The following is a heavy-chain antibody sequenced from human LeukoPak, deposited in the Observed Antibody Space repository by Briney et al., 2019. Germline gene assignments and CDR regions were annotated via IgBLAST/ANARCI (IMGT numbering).Heavy chain of an antibody. CDR3: ASPMGGATTAY. CDR2: IKQDGSEK. D-gene: IGHD5-12*01. J-gene: IGHJ4*02. V-gene: IGHV3-7*01. CDR1: GFTFSSYR. Sequence: GGSLRLSCAASGFTFSSYRMSWVRQAPGKGLEWVANIKQDGSEKYYVDSVKGRFTISRDNAKNSLYLQMNSLRAEDTAVYYCASPMGGATTAYWGQGTLVTVSS.